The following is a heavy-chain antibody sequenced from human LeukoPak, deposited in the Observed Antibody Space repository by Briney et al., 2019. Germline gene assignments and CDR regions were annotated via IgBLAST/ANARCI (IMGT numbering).Heavy chain of an antibody. D-gene: IGHD6-19*01. CDR1: GSTFSNYA. Sequence: GGSLRLSCAASGSTFSNYAMTWVRQAPGKGLEWVSSISSGGSTYHADSVKGRFTISRDNGKNSLYLQMNSLRVEDTAVYYCATTLTRDSSGSYGALDFWGQGALVTVSS. CDR2: ISSGGST. V-gene: IGHV3-23*01. CDR3: ATTLTRDSSGSYGALDF. J-gene: IGHJ4*02.